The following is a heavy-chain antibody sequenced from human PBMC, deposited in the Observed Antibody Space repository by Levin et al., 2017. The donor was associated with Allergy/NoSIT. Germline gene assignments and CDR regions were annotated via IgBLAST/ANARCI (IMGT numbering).Heavy chain of an antibody. CDR2: IKQDATEK. J-gene: IGHJ6*02. CDR1: GFSFNTNW. V-gene: IGHV3-7*01. CDR3: ARDRWAVAGTSHIYCYGMDV. D-gene: IGHD6-19*01. Sequence: HAGGSLRLSCAASGFSFNTNWMTWVRQAPGKGLEWVANIKQDATEKHYVDSVKGRFTISRDNAKNLLYLQMNSLRAEDTAVYYCARDRWAVAGTSHIYCYGMDVWGQGTTVTVSS.